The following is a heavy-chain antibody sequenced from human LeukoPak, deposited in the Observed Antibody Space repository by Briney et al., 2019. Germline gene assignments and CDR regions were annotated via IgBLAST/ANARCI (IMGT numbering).Heavy chain of an antibody. Sequence: GGSLRLSCAASGFTFSSYWMHWVRQAPGKGLVWVSRINSDGSSTSYADSVKGRFTISRDNAKNTLYLQMNSLRAEDTALYYCARVRSGGWYDPVDYWGQGTLVTVSS. CDR1: GFTFSSYW. CDR3: ARVRSGGWYDPVDY. CDR2: INSDGSST. V-gene: IGHV3-74*01. J-gene: IGHJ4*02. D-gene: IGHD6-19*01.